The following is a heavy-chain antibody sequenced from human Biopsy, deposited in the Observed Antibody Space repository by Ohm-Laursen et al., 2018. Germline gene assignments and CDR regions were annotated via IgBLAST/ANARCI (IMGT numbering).Heavy chain of an antibody. Sequence: SVKVSCKTSGYTFTAYGFSWVRQAPGQGLEWMGWISTYNDDTNIAQKFQGRVSMTTDTSTRTAYMELRSLRSGDTAIYFCARDPGYDFWSGSDPFDIWGQGTLVTVS. J-gene: IGHJ3*02. CDR2: ISTYNDDT. CDR3: ARDPGYDFWSGSDPFDI. D-gene: IGHD3-3*01. CDR1: GYTFTAYG. V-gene: IGHV1-18*04.